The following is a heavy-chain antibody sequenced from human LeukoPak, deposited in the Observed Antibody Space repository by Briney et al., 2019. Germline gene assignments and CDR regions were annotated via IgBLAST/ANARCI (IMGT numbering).Heavy chain of an antibody. V-gene: IGHV3-23*01. CDR2: ISRAGDRT. CDR3: ARGESFAFDV. CDR1: GFTFSSYD. Sequence: GGSLRLSCVGSGFTFSSYDMGWVRQAPGKGLKWVSSISRAGDRTYYEDSVKGRFTISRDNSRNTLYLQMNSLRAEDTAVYYCARGESFAFDVWGQGTMVTVSS. J-gene: IGHJ3*01.